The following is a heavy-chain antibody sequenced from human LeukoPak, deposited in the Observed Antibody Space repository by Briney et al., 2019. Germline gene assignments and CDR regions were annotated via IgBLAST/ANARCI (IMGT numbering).Heavy chain of an antibody. J-gene: IGHJ4*02. CDR2: TYYRSKWYN. D-gene: IGHD3-10*01. CDR3: ARSELLWFGTIGGDFDY. CDR1: GDSVSSNSAA. Sequence: SQTLSLTCAISGDSVSSNSAAWNWIRRSPSRGLEWLGRTYYRSKWYNDYAVSVKSRITINPDTSKNQFSLQLNSVTPEDTAVYYCARSELLWFGTIGGDFDYWGQGTLVTVSS. V-gene: IGHV6-1*01.